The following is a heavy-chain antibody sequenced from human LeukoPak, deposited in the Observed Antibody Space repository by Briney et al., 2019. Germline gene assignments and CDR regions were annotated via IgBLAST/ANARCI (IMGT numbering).Heavy chain of an antibody. D-gene: IGHD5-24*01. J-gene: IGHJ4*02. CDR2: ISYDGSNK. CDR3: ARVGAVRDGYNGEFDY. CDR1: GLTFSSYA. V-gene: IGHV3-30*04. Sequence: GGSLRLSCAASGLTFSSYAMHWVRQAPGKGLEWVAVISYDGSNKYYADSVKGRFTISRDNAKNSLYLQMNSLRVEDTAVYYCARVGAVRDGYNGEFDYWGQGTLVTVSS.